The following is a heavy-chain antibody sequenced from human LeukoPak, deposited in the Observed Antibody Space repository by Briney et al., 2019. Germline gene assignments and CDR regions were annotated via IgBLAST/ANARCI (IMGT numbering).Heavy chain of an antibody. D-gene: IGHD6-13*01. Sequence: RGSLRLSCAASGFTFITYWMSWVRHAPGKGLEWVANINQDGSEKYSLDSVKGRFTISRDNAKNSLYLHMNSLRAEDTATYYCARDRVWTVLYWGQGTLVTVSS. V-gene: IGHV3-7*01. J-gene: IGHJ4*02. CDR3: ARDRVWTVLY. CDR2: INQDGSEK. CDR1: GFTFITYW.